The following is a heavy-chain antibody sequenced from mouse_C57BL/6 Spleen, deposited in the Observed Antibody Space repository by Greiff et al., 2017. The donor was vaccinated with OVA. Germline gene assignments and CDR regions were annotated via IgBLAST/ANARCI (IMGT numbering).Heavy chain of an antibody. V-gene: IGHV1-15*01. Sequence: VQLQQSGAELVRPGASVTLSCKASGYTFTDYEMHWVKQTPVHGLEWIGAIDPETGGTAYNQKFKGKAILTADKSSSTAYMELRSLTSEDSAVYYCTRSGGSESSMDYWGQGTSVTVSS. CDR2: IDPETGGT. J-gene: IGHJ4*01. CDR3: TRSGGSESSMDY. CDR1: GYTFTDYE. D-gene: IGHD1-1*01.